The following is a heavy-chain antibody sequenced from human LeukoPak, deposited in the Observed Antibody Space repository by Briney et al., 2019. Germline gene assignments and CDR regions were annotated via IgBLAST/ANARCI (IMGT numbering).Heavy chain of an antibody. CDR2: INHSGST. CDR1: GGSFSGCY. V-gene: IGHV4-34*01. Sequence: SETLSLTCAVYGGSFSGCYWSWIRQPPGKGLEWIGEINHSGSTNYNPSLKSRVTISVDTSKNQFSLKLSSVTAADTAVYYCARGPSQWLVGQDRARRPYWGQGTLVTVSS. CDR3: ARGPSQWLVGQDRARRPY. D-gene: IGHD6-19*01. J-gene: IGHJ4*02.